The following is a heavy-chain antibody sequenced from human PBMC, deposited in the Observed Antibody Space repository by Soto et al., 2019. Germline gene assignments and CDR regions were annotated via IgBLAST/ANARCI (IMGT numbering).Heavy chain of an antibody. J-gene: IGHJ4*02. D-gene: IGHD4-17*01. V-gene: IGHV1-69*01. Sequence: QVQLVQSGAEVKKPGSSVKVSCKASGGTFSSYAISWVRQSPGQGLEWMGGIIPIFGTANYAQKFQGRVTITADESRSTAYMELSSLRSEDTALYYWARVFSGVTTLYYFDYWGQGTLVTVSS. CDR2: IIPIFGTA. CDR1: GGTFSSYA. CDR3: ARVFSGVTTLYYFDY.